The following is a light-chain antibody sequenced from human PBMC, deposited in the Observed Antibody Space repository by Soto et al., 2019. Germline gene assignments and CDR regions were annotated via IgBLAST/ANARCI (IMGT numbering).Light chain of an antibody. CDR1: SSDVGSYNL. Sequence: QSALTQPASVSGSPGQSITISCTGTSSDVGSYNLVSWYQQHPGKAPKLMIYEGSKRPSGVSNRFSGSKSGNTASLTISGLQVEDGADYSCCSSAGSSTWVFGTGTQLTV. CDR3: CSSAGSSTWV. CDR2: EGS. V-gene: IGLV2-23*01. J-gene: IGLJ1*01.